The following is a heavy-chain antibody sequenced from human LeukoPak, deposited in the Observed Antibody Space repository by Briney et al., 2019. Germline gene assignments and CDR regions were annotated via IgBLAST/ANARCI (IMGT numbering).Heavy chain of an antibody. J-gene: IGHJ6*02. CDR3: ARDQPHYYGMDV. CDR1: GGTFSSYA. CDR2: IIPILGIA. Sequence: SVKVSCKASGGTFSSYAISWVRQAPGQGLEWIGRIIPILGIANYAQKFQGRVTITADKSTGTAYMELSSLRSEDTAVYYCARDQPHYYGMDVWGQGTTVTVSS. V-gene: IGHV1-69*04. D-gene: IGHD2-2*01.